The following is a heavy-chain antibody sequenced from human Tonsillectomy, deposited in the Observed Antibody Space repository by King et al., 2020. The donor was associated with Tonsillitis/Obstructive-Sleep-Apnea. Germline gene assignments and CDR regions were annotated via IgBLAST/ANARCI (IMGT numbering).Heavy chain of an antibody. CDR3: ARAPPFPTYYYGPGTNDGFDI. J-gene: IGHJ3*02. D-gene: IGHD3-10*01. CDR1: GFTFSTYW. Sequence: VQLVESGGGLVQPGGSLRLSCAASGFTFSTYWMSWVRQAPGKGLEWVANIKHDGSEKYYVDSVKGRFTISRDNAKNSLDLQMNSLRVEDTAVYYCARAPPFPTYYYGPGTNDGFDIWGQGTMVTVSS. V-gene: IGHV3-7*01. CDR2: IKHDGSEK.